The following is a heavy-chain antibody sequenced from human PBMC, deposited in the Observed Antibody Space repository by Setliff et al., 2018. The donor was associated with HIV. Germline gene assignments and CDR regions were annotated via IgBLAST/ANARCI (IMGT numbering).Heavy chain of an antibody. J-gene: IGHJ4*02. CDR3: ARDSRSSIAPYNFDY. CDR1: GYTFTNYG. V-gene: IGHV1-18*01. Sequence: VSCKASGYTFTNYGISWVRQAPGQGLEWMGWISGYNGNTNYAQKFQGRVTMTTDTSTRTAYMELRSLRSDDTAVYYCARDSRSSIAPYNFDYWGQGTVVTVSS. D-gene: IGHD6-6*01. CDR2: ISGYNGNT.